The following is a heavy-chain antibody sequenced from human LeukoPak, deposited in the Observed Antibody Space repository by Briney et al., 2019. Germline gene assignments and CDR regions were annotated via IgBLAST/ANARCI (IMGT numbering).Heavy chain of an antibody. CDR2: ISYDGSNK. D-gene: IGHD3-22*01. CDR1: GFTFSSFG. J-gene: IGHJ4*02. Sequence: QPGGSLRLSCAASGFTFSSFGMHWVRQAPGKGLEWVAVISYDGSNKYYADSVKGRFTISRDNSKNTLYLQMNSLRAEDTAVYYCAKDAGLMAVVVGITLDYWGQGTLVTVSS. CDR3: AKDAGLMAVVVGITLDY. V-gene: IGHV3-30*18.